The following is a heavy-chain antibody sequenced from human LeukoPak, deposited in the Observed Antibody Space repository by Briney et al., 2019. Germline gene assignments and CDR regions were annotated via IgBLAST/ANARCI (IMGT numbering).Heavy chain of an antibody. Sequence: SQTLSLTCTVSGGSISSGVYYRSWIRQPAGKGLEWIGRIYTSGTTNYNPSLKSRVTISLDTSKNQFSLKLSSVTAADTAIYYCAGEFHYWGQGTLVTVSS. CDR1: GGSISSGVYY. J-gene: IGHJ4*02. CDR2: IYTSGTT. V-gene: IGHV4-61*02. CDR3: AGEFHY.